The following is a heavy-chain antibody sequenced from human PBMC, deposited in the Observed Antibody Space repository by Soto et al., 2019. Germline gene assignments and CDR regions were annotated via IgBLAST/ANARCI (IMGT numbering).Heavy chain of an antibody. CDR2: IVVGSGNT. V-gene: IGHV1-58*01. J-gene: IGHJ6*01. D-gene: IGHD3-10*01. Sequence: SVKVSSKASGFTFTSSAVQWVRQARGQRLEWIGWIVVGSGNTNYAQKFQERVTITRDMATSTAYTVLSSLSSEDTAVNYCAASGISPYYYYGMDVWGQGTTVTASS. CDR1: GFTFTSSA. CDR3: AASGISPYYYYGMDV.